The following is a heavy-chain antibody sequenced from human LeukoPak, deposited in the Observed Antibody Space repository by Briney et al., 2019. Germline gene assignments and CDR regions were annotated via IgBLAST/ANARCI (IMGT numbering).Heavy chain of an antibody. CDR2: IYHSGST. V-gene: IGHV4-30-2*01. D-gene: IGHD6-6*01. CDR1: GGSISSGGYS. J-gene: IGHJ2*01. Sequence: SQTLSLTCAVSGGSISSGGYSWSWIRQPPGKGLEWIGYIYHSGSTNYNPSLKSRVTISVDTSKNQFSLKLSSVTAADTAVYYCARPPGGGIAARRRNYWYFDLWGRGTLVTVSS. CDR3: ARPPGGGIAARRRNYWYFDL.